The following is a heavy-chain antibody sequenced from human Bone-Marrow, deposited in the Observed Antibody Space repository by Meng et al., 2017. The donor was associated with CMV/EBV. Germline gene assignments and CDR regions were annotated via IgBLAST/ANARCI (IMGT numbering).Heavy chain of an antibody. CDR2: INPSGGST. Sequence: SVKVSCKASGYTFTSYYMHWVRQAPGQGLEWMGIINPSGGSTSYAQKFQGRVTMTRDTSTSTVYMELSSLRSEDTAVYYWARSGGDYGSGNYGMAVWGQGTTV. D-gene: IGHD3-10*01. CDR1: GYTFTSYY. CDR3: ARSGGDYGSGNYGMAV. V-gene: IGHV1-46*01. J-gene: IGHJ6*01.